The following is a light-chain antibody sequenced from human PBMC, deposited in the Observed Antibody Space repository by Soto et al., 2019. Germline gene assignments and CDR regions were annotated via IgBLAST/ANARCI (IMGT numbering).Light chain of an antibody. Sequence: DIQMTQSPSSLSASVGDRVTITCRASRYIRSDLSWYQQRPGQAPKVLIYAASSLQSGVPSRFSGSGSGTEFILTISSLQPDDFASYCCQHYGGMWTFGQGTKVDIK. CDR1: RYIRSD. CDR3: QHYGGMWT. J-gene: IGKJ1*01. CDR2: AAS. V-gene: IGKV1-17*01.